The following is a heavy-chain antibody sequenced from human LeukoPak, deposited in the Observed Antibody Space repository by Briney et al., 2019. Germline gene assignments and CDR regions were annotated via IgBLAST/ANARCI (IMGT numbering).Heavy chain of an antibody. D-gene: IGHD3-10*01. Sequence: GASVKVSCKASGYTFSSYGINWVRQAPGQGLEWMGWISTYTGNTKYSQKFQGRVTITRDTSASTAYMELSSLRSEDTAVYYCARGYYGSGSPWGQGTLVTVSS. CDR3: ARGYYGSGSP. CDR2: ISTYTGNT. J-gene: IGHJ4*02. V-gene: IGHV1-18*01. CDR1: GYTFSSYG.